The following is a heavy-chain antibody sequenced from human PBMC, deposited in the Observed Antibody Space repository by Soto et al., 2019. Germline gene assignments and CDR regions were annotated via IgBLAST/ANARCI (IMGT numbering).Heavy chain of an antibody. Sequence: SDTLSLTCTVSGGSISSYYWSWIRQPPGKGLEWIGFISYSGSTSYNPSLKSRVTISVDTSKNQFSLKLSSVTAADTAVYYCARYSGTYYVYWGQGTLVTVSS. V-gene: IGHV4-59*01. CDR3: ARYSGTYYVY. CDR2: ISYSGST. D-gene: IGHD1-26*01. CDR1: GGSISSYY. J-gene: IGHJ4*02.